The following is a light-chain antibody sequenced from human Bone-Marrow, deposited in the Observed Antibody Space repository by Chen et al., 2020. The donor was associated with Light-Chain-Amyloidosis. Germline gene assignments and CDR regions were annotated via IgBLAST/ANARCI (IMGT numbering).Light chain of an antibody. CDR2: EDD. CDR3: QSYQGSSQGV. V-gene: IGLV6-57*01. J-gene: IGLJ3*02. CDR1: SGSIATNY. Sequence: NFMLTQPHSVSESPGKTVISSCTRSSGSIATNYVQWYQQRTGSSPTTVIYEDDQRPSGVPDRFSGSIDRSSNSASLTISGLKPEDEADYYCQSYQGSSQGVFGGGTKLTVL.